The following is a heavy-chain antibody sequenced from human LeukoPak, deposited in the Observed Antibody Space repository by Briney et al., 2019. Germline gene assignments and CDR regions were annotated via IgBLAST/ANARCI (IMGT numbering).Heavy chain of an antibody. D-gene: IGHD3-22*01. CDR2: ISSSSSYI. V-gene: IGHV3-11*06. J-gene: IGHJ4*02. CDR3: ARSEYDSSGYTFDY. Sequence: GGSLRLSCAASGFTFSDYYMSWIRQAPGKGLEWVSSISSSSSYIYYADSVKGRFTISRDNAKNSLYLQMNSLRAEDTAVYYCARSEYDSSGYTFDYWGQGTLVTVSS. CDR1: GFTFSDYY.